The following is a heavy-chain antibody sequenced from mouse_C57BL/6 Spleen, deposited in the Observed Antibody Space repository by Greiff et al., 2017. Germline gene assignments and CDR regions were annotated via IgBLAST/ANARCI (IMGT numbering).Heavy chain of an antibody. J-gene: IGHJ2*01. D-gene: IGHD1-1*01. V-gene: IGHV5-12*01. CDR2: ISNGGGST. CDR3: ARQNYYGSSFDY. Sequence: EVKVVESGGGLVQPGGSLKLSCAASGFTFSDYYMYWVRQTPEKRLEWVAYISNGGGSTYYPDTVKGRFTISRDNAKNTLYLQMSRLKSEDTAMYYCARQNYYGSSFDYWGQGTTLTVSS. CDR1: GFTFSDYY.